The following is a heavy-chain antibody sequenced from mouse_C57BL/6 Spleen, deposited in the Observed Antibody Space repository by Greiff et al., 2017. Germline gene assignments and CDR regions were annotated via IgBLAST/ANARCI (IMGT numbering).Heavy chain of an antibody. CDR2: ISSGGSYT. V-gene: IGHV5-6*01. J-gene: IGHJ1*03. Sequence: EVQVVESGGDLVKPGGSLKLSCAASGFTFSSYGMSWVRQTPDKRLEWVATISSGGSYTYSPDSVKGRFTISRDNAKNTLDLQMRSLKSEDTAMYYFSRHGGSSPSYWYFDVWGTGTTVTVSS. D-gene: IGHD1-1*01. CDR3: SRHGGSSPSYWYFDV. CDR1: GFTFSSYG.